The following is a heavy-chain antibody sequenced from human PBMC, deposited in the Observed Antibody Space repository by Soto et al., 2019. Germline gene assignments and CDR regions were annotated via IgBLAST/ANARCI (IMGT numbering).Heavy chain of an antibody. J-gene: IGHJ3*02. CDR3: ARDSLIAAAGYDAFDI. V-gene: IGHV3-33*08. CDR1: GFTFSAYG. D-gene: IGHD6-13*01. CDR2: IWYDGSNE. Sequence: SLRLSCAASGFTFSAYGMHWVRQAPGKGLEWVALIWYDGSNEYYADSVKGRFTISRDNSKNTLYLQMNSLRAEDTAVYCCARDSLIAAAGYDAFDIWGQGTMVTVSS.